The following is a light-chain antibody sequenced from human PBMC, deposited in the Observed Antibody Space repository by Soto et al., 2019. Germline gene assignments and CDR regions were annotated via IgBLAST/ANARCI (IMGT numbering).Light chain of an antibody. V-gene: IGLV2-14*01. CDR2: EVS. CDR3: SSYTSSSTHYV. CDR1: SSDVGGYNY. Sequence: QSVLTQPASVSGSPGQSITISCTGASSDVGGYNYVSWYLQHPGKAPKLMIYEVSNRPSGVSNRFSGSKSGNTASLTISGLQAEDEADYYCSSYTSSSTHYVFGTGTKVTV. J-gene: IGLJ1*01.